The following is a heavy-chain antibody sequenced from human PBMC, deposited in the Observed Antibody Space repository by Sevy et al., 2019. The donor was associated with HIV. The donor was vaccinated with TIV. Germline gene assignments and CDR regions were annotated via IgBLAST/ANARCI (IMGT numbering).Heavy chain of an antibody. J-gene: IGHJ3*01. V-gene: IGHV3-20*04. D-gene: IGHD5-12*01. CDR3: ARDRRGYFHKSGYLISDAFDV. CDR2: ITWNGDKI. Sequence: GGSLRLSCAASGFSFDDYTMNWVRQAPGKGLEWVSGITWNGDKIVYAESVKDRFTVSRDNDKTSLFLQMDSLRAEDTAVYYCARDRRGYFHKSGYLISDAFDVWGQGTLVTVSS. CDR1: GFSFDDYT.